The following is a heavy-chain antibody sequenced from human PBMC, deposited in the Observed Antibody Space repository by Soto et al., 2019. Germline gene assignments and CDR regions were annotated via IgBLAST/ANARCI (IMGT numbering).Heavy chain of an antibody. J-gene: IGHJ4*02. CDR2: IRGNGGST. D-gene: IGHD2-8*02. CDR3: AKDTGAYGWGNFDY. V-gene: IGHV3-23*01. Sequence: EVHLLESGGGLVQPGGSLRLSCAASGFTFSIYAMNWVRQAPGKGLEWASTIRGNGGSTYYADSVKGRFTISRDNSKNTLYLQMNSMRADDTAVFYCAKDTGAYGWGNFDYWGQGTLVTVSS. CDR1: GFTFSIYA.